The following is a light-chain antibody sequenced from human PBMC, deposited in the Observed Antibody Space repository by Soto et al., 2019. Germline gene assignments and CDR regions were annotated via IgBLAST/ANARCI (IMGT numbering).Light chain of an antibody. V-gene: IGLV2-23*03. CDR1: SSDVANYNL. CDR3: CSYSYSRTFLDV. J-gene: IGLJ1*01. CDR2: EGN. Sequence: QSALTQPASVSGSPGQSITISCTGTSSDVANYNLVSWYQQHPGKAPKLIIYEGNKRPSGVSNRYSGSKSGNTASLTISGLQAEDEADYYCCSYSYSRTFLDVFGTGTKVTVL.